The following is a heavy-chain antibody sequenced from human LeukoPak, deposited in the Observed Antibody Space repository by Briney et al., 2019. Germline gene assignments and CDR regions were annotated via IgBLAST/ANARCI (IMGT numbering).Heavy chain of an antibody. CDR3: ARYEQRPGVTASDP. D-gene: IGHD2-21*02. CDR2: ISISSSYI. V-gene: IGHV3-21*01. Sequence: GGSLRLSCAASGFTFSTYSMNWVRQAPGKGLECVSSISISSSYIYYADSVRGRFTISRDNAKNSLYLQMNSLGVEDTAMYYCARYEQRPGVTASDPWSQGTLVTVSS. CDR1: GFTFSTYS. J-gene: IGHJ5*02.